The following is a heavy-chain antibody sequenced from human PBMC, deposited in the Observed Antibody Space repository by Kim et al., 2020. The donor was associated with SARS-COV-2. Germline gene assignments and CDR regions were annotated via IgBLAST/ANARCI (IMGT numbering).Heavy chain of an antibody. V-gene: IGHV4-59*01. CDR2: IYYSGST. CDR1: GGSISSYY. J-gene: IGHJ3*02. D-gene: IGHD6-19*01. CDR3: ARSSRPPWYSSGFGRGDFDI. Sequence: SETLSLTCTVSGGSISSYYWSWIRQPPGKGLEWIGYIYYSGSTNYNPSLKSRVTISVDTSKNQFSLKLSSVTAADTAVYYCARSSRPPWYSSGFGRGDFDIWGQGTMVTVSS.